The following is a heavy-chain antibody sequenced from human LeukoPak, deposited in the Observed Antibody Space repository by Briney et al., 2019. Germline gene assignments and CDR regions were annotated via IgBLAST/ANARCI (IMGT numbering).Heavy chain of an antibody. CDR3: ARVGAGRGDYYFDY. Sequence: GGSLRLSCAASGFTFSSYAMHWVRQAPGKGLEWVAVISYDGSNKYYADSVKGRFTISRDNSKNTLYLQMNSLRAEDTAVYYCARVGAGRGDYYFDYWGQGTLVTVSS. V-gene: IGHV3-30*04. CDR1: GFTFSSYA. J-gene: IGHJ4*02. CDR2: ISYDGSNK. D-gene: IGHD3-16*01.